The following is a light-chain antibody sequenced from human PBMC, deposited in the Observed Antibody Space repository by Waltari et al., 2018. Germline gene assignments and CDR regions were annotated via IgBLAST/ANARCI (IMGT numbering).Light chain of an antibody. CDR2: GIN. V-gene: IGLV1-40*01. Sequence: QSVLTQPPSVSGAPGQRVTISYPGSGSNLGAGYDVHWYQQIPGKAPQLLIYGINNRPSGVPARFSGSQSGTSASLAITGLQADDEADYYCQSYDTSLSVVFGGGTKLTVL. J-gene: IGLJ2*01. CDR3: QSYDTSLSVV. CDR1: GSNLGAGYD.